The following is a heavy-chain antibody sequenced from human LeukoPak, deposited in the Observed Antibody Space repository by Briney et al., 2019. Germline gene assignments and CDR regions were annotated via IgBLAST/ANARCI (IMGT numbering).Heavy chain of an antibody. D-gene: IGHD3/OR15-3a*01. V-gene: IGHV6-1*01. CDR2: TYYRSEWYH. CDR3: AREWTDLGVRLARFDP. J-gene: IGHJ5*02. Sequence: SQTLSLTCAISGDSVSSNTAIWNWIRQSPSRGLEWLGRTYYRSEWYHDYAPSVKSRITINPDTSKNQFSLQLHSVTPEDTAVYYCAREWTDLGVRLARFDPWGQGTLVTVSS. CDR1: GDSVSSNTAI.